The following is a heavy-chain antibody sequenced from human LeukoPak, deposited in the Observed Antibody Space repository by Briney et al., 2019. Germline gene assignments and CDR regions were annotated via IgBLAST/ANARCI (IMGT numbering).Heavy chain of an antibody. J-gene: IGHJ6*03. D-gene: IGHD6-6*01. Sequence: GGSLRLSCAASGFTFSSYAMSWVRQAPGKGLEWVSAISGSGGSTYYADSVKGRFTISRDNSKNTLYLQMNSLRAEDTAVYYCARDSTGYSSSGLAYYYYYMDVWGKGTTVTVSS. CDR3: ARDSTGYSSSGLAYYYYYMDV. V-gene: IGHV3-23*01. CDR1: GFTFSSYA. CDR2: ISGSGGST.